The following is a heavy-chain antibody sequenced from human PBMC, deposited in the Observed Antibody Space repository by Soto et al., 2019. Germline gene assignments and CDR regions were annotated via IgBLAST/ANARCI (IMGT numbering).Heavy chain of an antibody. V-gene: IGHV3-48*02. CDR2: ISSSSSTI. CDR3: ARDWIGYCFSTSCPREVYYYYGMDV. D-gene: IGHD2-2*01. J-gene: IGHJ6*02. CDR1: GFTYSSYS. Sequence: PGGSLRLSCAASGFTYSSYSMNWVRQAPGKGLEWVSYISSSSSTIYYADSVKGRFTISRDNAKNSLYLQMNSLRDEDTAVYYCARDWIGYCFSTSCPREVYYYYGMDVWGQGTTVTVSS.